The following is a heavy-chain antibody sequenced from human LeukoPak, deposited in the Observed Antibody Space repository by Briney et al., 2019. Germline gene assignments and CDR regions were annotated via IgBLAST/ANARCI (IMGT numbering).Heavy chain of an antibody. J-gene: IGHJ4*02. Sequence: GESLKITCKGSGYSFTSYWIGWVRQMPGKGLEWMGIIYPGDPDTRYSPSFQGQVTISADKSISTAYLQWSSLKASDTAMYYCARLYDSSGFTMYYFDYWGQGTLVTVSS. D-gene: IGHD3-22*01. CDR3: ARLYDSSGFTMYYFDY. CDR1: GYSFTSYW. CDR2: IYPGDPDT. V-gene: IGHV5-51*01.